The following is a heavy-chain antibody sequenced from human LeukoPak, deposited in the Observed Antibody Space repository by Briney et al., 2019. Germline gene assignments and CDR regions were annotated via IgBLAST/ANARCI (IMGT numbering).Heavy chain of an antibody. J-gene: IGHJ4*02. D-gene: IGHD5-24*01. V-gene: IGHV5-51*01. CDR3: ARRDGYDSTTFDY. CDR1: GYSFINFW. Sequence: GESLKISCKASGYSFINFWIAWVRQMPGKGPEWMGTIYPGDSNTRYSPSFQGRVTISADKSISTAYLQWSILKASDTAMYYCARRDGYDSTTFDYWGQGTLVTVSS. CDR2: IYPGDSNT.